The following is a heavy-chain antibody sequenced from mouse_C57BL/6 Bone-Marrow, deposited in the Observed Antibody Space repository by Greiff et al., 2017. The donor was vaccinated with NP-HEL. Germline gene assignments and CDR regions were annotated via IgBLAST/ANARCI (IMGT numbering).Heavy chain of an antibody. CDR3: ARPAYYGSSYPWYFDV. J-gene: IGHJ1*03. V-gene: IGHV5-2*01. D-gene: IGHD1-1*01. CDR1: EYEFPSHD. Sequence: EVQGVESGGGLVQPGESLKLSCESNEYEFPSHDMSWVRKTPEKRLELVAAINSDGGSTYYPDTMERRFIISRDNTKKTLYLQMSSLRSEDTALYYCARPAYYGSSYPWYFDVWGTGTTVTVSS. CDR2: INSDGGST.